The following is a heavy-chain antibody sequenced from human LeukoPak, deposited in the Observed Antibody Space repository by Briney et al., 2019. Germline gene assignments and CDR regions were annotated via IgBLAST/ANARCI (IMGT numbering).Heavy chain of an antibody. CDR1: GLPFTFA. V-gene: IGHV3-23*01. J-gene: IGHJ4*02. CDR3: AKQSTARSLGE. CDR2: ISGSSADT. Sequence: GGSLRLSCAASGLPFTFAMSWVRQAPGKGLEWVSTISGSSADTYYADSVRGRFTISRDNSKNMLYLQMNSLRAEDTAVYYCAKQSTARSLGEGGQGTLVTVSS. D-gene: IGHD6-6*01.